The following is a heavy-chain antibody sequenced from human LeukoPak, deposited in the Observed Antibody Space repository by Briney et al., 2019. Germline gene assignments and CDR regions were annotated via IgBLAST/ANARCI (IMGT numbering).Heavy chain of an antibody. J-gene: IGHJ4*02. CDR1: GGSISSYY. V-gene: IGHV4-4*07. Sequence: SETLSLTCSVSGGSISSYYWSWVRQPAGKGLEWIGRIYSSGSTNYNPSLNSRVTMSVDTSNNQFSLRLTSVTAADTAVYYCARSTTAAAGIFDCWGQGTLVTVSS. D-gene: IGHD6-13*01. CDR2: IYSSGST. CDR3: ARSTTAAAGIFDC.